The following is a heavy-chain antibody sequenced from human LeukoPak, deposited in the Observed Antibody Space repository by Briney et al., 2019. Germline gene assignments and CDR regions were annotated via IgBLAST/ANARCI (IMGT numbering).Heavy chain of an antibody. CDR2: ISWNSGSI. D-gene: IGHD4-17*01. V-gene: IGHV3-9*01. Sequence: QAGGSLRLSCAASGFTFDDCAMHWVRQAPGKGLEWVSGISWNSGSIGYADSVKGRFTISRDNAKNSLYLQMNSLRAEDTALYYCAKDTDYGDSLAPFDYWGQGTLVTVSS. CDR3: AKDTDYGDSLAPFDY. CDR1: GFTFDDCA. J-gene: IGHJ4*02.